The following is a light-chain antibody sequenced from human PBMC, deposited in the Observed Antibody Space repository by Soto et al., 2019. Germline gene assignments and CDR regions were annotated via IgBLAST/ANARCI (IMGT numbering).Light chain of an antibody. CDR3: QQYNSYSYT. Sequence: DIQMTQSPSTLSASVGDRVTITCRASQSIFVWLAWYQQRPGTAPRLLIYEASSLQSGVPSRFSGSGSGTEVTLTISSLQPDDSATYYCQQYNSYSYTFGQGTKLEIK. V-gene: IGKV1-5*01. J-gene: IGKJ2*01. CDR2: EAS. CDR1: QSIFVW.